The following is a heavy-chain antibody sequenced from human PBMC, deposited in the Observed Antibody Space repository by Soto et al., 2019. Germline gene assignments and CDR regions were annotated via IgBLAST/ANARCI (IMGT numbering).Heavy chain of an antibody. CDR3: AKDLGDHSWSFDY. J-gene: IGHJ4*02. CDR1: GFTFSSYA. Sequence: EVQLLESGGGLVQPGGSLRLSCAASGFTFSSYAMSWVRQAPGKGLEWVSAISGSGGSTYYADSMKGRFTISRDNSKNTLYLQMNSLRAEDTAVYYCAKDLGDHSWSFDYWGQGTLVTVSS. D-gene: IGHD6-13*01. V-gene: IGHV3-23*01. CDR2: ISGSGGST.